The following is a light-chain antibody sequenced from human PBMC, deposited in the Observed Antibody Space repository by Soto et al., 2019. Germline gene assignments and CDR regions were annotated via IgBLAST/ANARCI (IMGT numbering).Light chain of an antibody. V-gene: IGKV3-15*01. J-gene: IGKJ1*01. CDR3: QHYNNWPPWT. CDR1: QSVRNN. Sequence: EIVMTQSPATLSVSPGERVTLSCRASQSVRNNLAWYQQKPGQAPRLLMYGASTRATGIPARFSGSGSGTEFTLTITSLQYEDFAVYYCQHYNNWPPWTFGQGTKVEIK. CDR2: GAS.